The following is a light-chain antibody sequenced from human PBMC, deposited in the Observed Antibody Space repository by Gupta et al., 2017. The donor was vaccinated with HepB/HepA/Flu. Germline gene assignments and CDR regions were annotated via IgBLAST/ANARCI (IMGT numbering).Light chain of an antibody. Sequence: DIQMTQSPSSLSASVGDRVTITCQASQDISNYLNWYQQKPGKAPKLLIYDASNLETGVPSRFSGSGCGTDFTFTISSRQPEDIATYYCQQYDNLLPYTFGQGTKLEIK. J-gene: IGKJ2*01. V-gene: IGKV1-33*01. CDR3: QQYDNLLPYT. CDR2: DAS. CDR1: QDISNY.